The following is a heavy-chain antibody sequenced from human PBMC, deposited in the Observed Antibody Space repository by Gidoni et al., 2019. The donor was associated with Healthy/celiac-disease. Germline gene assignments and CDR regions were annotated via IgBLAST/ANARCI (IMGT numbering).Heavy chain of an antibody. CDR1: GGSMSSSNW. CDR3: ARGDFFTNGVCL. CDR2: IYHRGST. D-gene: IGHD2-8*01. V-gene: IGHV4-4*02. J-gene: IGHJ3*01. Sequence: QVQLQASGPGLVKPSGTLSPPGDGSGGSMSSSNWWSWARPPPGKGLEWIGEIYHRGSTNYNPSLKCRVTISVDKSKNQFSLKLSSVTAADTAVYYCARGDFFTNGVCLWGQGTMVTVSS.